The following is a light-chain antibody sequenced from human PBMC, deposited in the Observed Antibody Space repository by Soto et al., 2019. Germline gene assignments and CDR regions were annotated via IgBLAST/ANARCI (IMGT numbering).Light chain of an antibody. Sequence: DIQMTQSPSSLSASVPDRLRITCRASHSISIYLNWYQQKPEKAPKLLIYAASSLQSGVPSRFSGSGSGTDFTLTISSLQTEDFATYFCKQSYSTPWTFGKGTKVDIK. CDR1: HSISIY. J-gene: IGKJ1*01. V-gene: IGKV1-39*01. CDR2: AAS. CDR3: KQSYSTPWT.